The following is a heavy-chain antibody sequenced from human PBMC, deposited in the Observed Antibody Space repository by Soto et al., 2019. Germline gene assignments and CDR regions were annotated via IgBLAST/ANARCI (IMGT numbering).Heavy chain of an antibody. CDR1: GGSISSSNW. D-gene: IGHD3-16*02. J-gene: IGHJ6*02. Sequence: QVQLQESGPGLVKPSGTLSLTCAVSGGSISSSNWWSWVRQPPGKGLEWIGEIYHSGSTNYNPSLKSRVTISVDKSKNQFPLKLSSVTAADTAVYYCARGPLMITFGGVIALYYYYGMDVWGQGTTVTVSS. CDR2: IYHSGST. V-gene: IGHV4-4*02. CDR3: ARGPLMITFGGVIALYYYYGMDV.